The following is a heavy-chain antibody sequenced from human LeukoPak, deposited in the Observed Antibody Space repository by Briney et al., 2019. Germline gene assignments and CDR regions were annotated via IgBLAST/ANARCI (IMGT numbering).Heavy chain of an antibody. CDR2: INSDGSRT. CDR1: GITFSGYW. J-gene: IGHJ4*02. D-gene: IGHD3-3*01. CDR3: ARGYDFWSGYPDY. V-gene: IGHV3-74*01. Sequence: GGSLRLSCAASGITFSGYWMHWVRQAPGKGLVWVSRINSDGSRTSYADSVKGRFTISRDNAKNTLYLQMNSLRAEDTAVYYCARGYDFWSGYPDYWGQGTLVTVSS.